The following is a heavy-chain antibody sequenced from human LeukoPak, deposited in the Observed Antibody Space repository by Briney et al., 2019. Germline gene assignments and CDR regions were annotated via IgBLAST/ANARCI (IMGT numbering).Heavy chain of an antibody. CDR2: INSDGSST. CDR1: GFTFSNYW. D-gene: IGHD3-22*01. V-gene: IGHV3-74*01. J-gene: IGHJ4*02. Sequence: PGGSLRLSCAASGFTFSNYWMHWVRQAPGKGLVWVSRINSDGSSTSYADSVKGRFTISRDNAKNTLYLQMNSLRAEDTAVYFCARETDSSGYYSDYWGQGTLVTVSS. CDR3: ARETDSSGYYSDY.